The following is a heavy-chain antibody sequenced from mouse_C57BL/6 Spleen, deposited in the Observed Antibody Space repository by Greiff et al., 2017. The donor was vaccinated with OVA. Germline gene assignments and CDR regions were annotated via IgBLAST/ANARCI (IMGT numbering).Heavy chain of an antibody. CDR1: GIDFSRYW. CDR3: ARPEDGYYGAMDY. CDR2: INPDSSTI. Sequence: VQLKESGGGLVQPGGSLKLSCAASGIDFSRYWMSWVRRAPGKGLEWIGEINPDSSTINYAPSLKDKFIISRDNAKNTLYLQMSKVRSEDTALYYCARPEDGYYGAMDYWGQGTSVTVSS. J-gene: IGHJ4*01. V-gene: IGHV4-1*01. D-gene: IGHD2-3*01.